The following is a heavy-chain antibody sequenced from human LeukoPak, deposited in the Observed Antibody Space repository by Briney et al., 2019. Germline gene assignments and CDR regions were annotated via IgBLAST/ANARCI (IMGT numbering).Heavy chain of an antibody. V-gene: IGHV3-33*01. CDR2: IWYDGSNK. Sequence: GGSLRLSCAASGFTFSSYGMHWVRQAPGKGLEWVAVIWYDGSNKYYADSVKGRFTISRDNSKNTLYLQMNSLRAEDTAVYYCAAAYFGVDQYYYGLDVWGQGTTVTVSS. D-gene: IGHD3-3*01. CDR1: GFTFSSYG. CDR3: AAAYFGVDQYYYGLDV. J-gene: IGHJ6*02.